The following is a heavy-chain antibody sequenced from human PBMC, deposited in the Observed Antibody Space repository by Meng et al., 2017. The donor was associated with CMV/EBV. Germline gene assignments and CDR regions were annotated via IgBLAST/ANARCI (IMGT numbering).Heavy chain of an antibody. Sequence: GGSLRLSCAASGFTFSSYWMSWVRQAPGKGLEWVANIKQDGSEKYYVDSVKGRSTISRDNAKNSLYLQMNSLRAEDTAVYYCARGLRGPSLVRGVTHDAFDIWGQGTMVTVSS. CDR3: ARGLRGPSLVRGVTHDAFDI. CDR1: GFTFSSYW. J-gene: IGHJ3*02. D-gene: IGHD3-10*01. CDR2: IKQDGSEK. V-gene: IGHV3-7*01.